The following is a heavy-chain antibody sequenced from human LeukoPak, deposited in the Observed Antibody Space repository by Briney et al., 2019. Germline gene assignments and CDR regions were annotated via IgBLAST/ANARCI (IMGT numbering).Heavy chain of an antibody. D-gene: IGHD6-19*01. CDR3: ASSGVFPHNPLDY. CDR2: IYSGGST. V-gene: IGHV3-53*01. J-gene: IGHJ4*02. CDR1: GFTVSSNY. Sequence: GGSLRLSCAASGFTVSSNYMSWVRQAPGKGLEWVSVIYSGGSTYYADSVKGRFTVSRDNSKNTLYLQMNSLRAEDTAVYYCASSGVFPHNPLDYWGQGTLVTVSS.